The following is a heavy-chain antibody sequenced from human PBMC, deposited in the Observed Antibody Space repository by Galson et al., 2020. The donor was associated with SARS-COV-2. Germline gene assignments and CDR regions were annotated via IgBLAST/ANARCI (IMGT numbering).Heavy chain of an antibody. D-gene: IGHD3-22*01. CDR3: ARHGTRGDSSCYYYVT. CDR2: IYPGDSDT. J-gene: IGHJ5*02. CDR1: GYSFTSYW. Sequence: KIGESLKISCKDSGYSFTSYWIGWVRQMPGKGLEWMGIIYPGDSDTRYSPSFKGQVTISADKSISTAYLQWSSLKASDTAMYYCARHGTRGDSSCYYYVTWGQGTLVTVSS. V-gene: IGHV5-51*01.